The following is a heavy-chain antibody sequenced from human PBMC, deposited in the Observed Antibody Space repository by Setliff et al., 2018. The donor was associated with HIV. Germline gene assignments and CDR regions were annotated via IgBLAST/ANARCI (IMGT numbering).Heavy chain of an antibody. CDR1: GGSINNNQ. J-gene: IGHJ4*02. Sequence: PSETLSLTCTVSGGSINNNQWSWIRQPPGKGLEWIGYIYSSGNTNYNPSLKSRVIISVDTYKNQFSLKLSSVTAADTAVYYCARVYYDILTGYGYFDDWGQGTLVTVSS. CDR3: ARVYYDILTGYGYFDD. D-gene: IGHD3-9*01. CDR2: IYSSGNT. V-gene: IGHV4-4*09.